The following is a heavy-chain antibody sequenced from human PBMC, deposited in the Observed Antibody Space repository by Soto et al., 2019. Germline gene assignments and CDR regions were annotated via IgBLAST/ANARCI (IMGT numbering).Heavy chain of an antibody. D-gene: IGHD3-3*01. Sequence: QVQLQESGPGLVKPSETLSLTCTVSGGSLSSYYWSWIRQSPGKGLEWIGYMYYSGSTNYNPSLKSRVTFSIDSSRNQFSLKLSYVNASDTAVYYCARGTFGVVKDWGQGTLVTVSS. CDR3: ARGTFGVVKD. V-gene: IGHV4-59*01. CDR1: GGSLSSYY. J-gene: IGHJ4*02. CDR2: MYYSGST.